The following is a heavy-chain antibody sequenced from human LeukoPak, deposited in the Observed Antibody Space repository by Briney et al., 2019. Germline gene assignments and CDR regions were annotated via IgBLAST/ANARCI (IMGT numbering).Heavy chain of an antibody. D-gene: IGHD3-22*01. J-gene: IGHJ4*02. CDR3: AKDPTMIVVVIPDY. Sequence: PGGSLRLSCAASGFTFSSYAMRWVRQAPGKGLEWVPAISGSGGSTYYADSVKGQFTISRDNSKNTLYLQMNSLRAEDTAVYYCAKDPTMIVVVIPDYWGQGTLVTVSS. CDR1: GFTFSSYA. V-gene: IGHV3-23*01. CDR2: ISGSGGST.